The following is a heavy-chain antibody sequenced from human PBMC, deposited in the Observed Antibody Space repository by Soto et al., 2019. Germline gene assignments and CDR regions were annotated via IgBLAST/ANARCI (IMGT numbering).Heavy chain of an antibody. D-gene: IGHD6-13*01. CDR3: ARVSRFGRSWYGRWFDP. V-gene: IGHV4-34*01. Sequence: SETLSLTCAVYGGSFSGYYWSWIRQPPGKGLEWIGEINHSGSTNYNPSLKSRVTISVDTSKNQFSLKLSSVTAADTAVYYCARVSRFGRSWYGRWFDPWGQGTLVTVSS. CDR1: GGSFSGYY. J-gene: IGHJ5*02. CDR2: INHSGST.